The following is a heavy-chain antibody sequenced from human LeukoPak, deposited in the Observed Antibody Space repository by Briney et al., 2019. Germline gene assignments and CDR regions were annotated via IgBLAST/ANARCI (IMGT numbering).Heavy chain of an antibody. CDR2: IYSGGST. CDR1: GFTVSSNY. D-gene: IGHD6-6*01. CDR3: ASFEYTSSCFDY. J-gene: IGHJ4*02. Sequence: GGSLRLSCAASGFTVSSNYMSWVRQAPGKGLEWVSVIYSGGSTYYADSVKGRFTISGDNSKNTLYLQMNSLRAEDTAVYYWASFEYTSSCFDYWRQGTLVTVAS. V-gene: IGHV3-53*01.